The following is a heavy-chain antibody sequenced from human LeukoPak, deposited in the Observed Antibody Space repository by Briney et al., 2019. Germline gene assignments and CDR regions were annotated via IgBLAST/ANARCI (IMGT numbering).Heavy chain of an antibody. D-gene: IGHD3-10*01. CDR3: AGELLGLSFDY. CDR2: ISSSSSTI. CDR1: GFTFSSYS. J-gene: IGHJ4*02. V-gene: IGHV3-48*01. Sequence: PGGSLRLSCAASGFTFSSYSMNWVRQAPGKGLEWVSYISSSSSTIYYADSVKGRFTISRDNAKNSLYLQMNSLRAEDTAVYYCAGELLGLSFDYWGQGTLVTASS.